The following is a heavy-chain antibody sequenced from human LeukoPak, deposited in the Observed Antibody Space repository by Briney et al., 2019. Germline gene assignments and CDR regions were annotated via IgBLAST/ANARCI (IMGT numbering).Heavy chain of an antibody. CDR2: IYHSGST. J-gene: IGHJ4*02. CDR1: GGSISSGGYS. CDR3: ARDVIGHDY. Sequence: PSETLSLTCAVSGGSISSGGYSWSWIRQPPGKGLEWIGYIYHSGSTYYNPSLKSRVTISVDTSKNQFSLKLSSVTAADTAVYYCARDVIGHDYWGQGTLVTVSS. V-gene: IGHV4-30-2*01. D-gene: IGHD2-21*01.